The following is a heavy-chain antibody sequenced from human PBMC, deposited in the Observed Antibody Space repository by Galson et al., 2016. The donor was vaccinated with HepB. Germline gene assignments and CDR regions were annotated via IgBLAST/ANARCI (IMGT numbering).Heavy chain of an antibody. V-gene: IGHV4-31*03. Sequence: TLSLTCTVSGGSISSGGYYWSWIRQHPGKGLEWIGYMYYGGSIYYNPSLKSRVTISVDTSKSQFSLKLISVTAADTAVYFCARWLLSIGAQIWGQGTLVTVSS. D-gene: IGHD2-2*01. J-gene: IGHJ4*02. CDR3: ARWLLSIGAQI. CDR1: GGSISSGGYY. CDR2: MYYGGSI.